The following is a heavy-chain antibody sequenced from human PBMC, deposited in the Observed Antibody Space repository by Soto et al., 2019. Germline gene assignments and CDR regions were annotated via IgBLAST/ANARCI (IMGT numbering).Heavy chain of an antibody. D-gene: IGHD3-22*01. CDR3: ARDRYYDSSGYSVFDY. V-gene: IGHV1-69*01. Sequence: QVQLVQSGAEVKKPGSSVKVSCKASGGTFSSYAISWVRQAPGQVLEWMGGIIPIFGTANYAHKFHGRVTITADESTSTAYMELSSLRSEDTAVYYCARDRYYDSSGYSVFDYWGQGHLVTVSS. CDR1: GGTFSSYA. CDR2: IIPIFGTA. J-gene: IGHJ4*02.